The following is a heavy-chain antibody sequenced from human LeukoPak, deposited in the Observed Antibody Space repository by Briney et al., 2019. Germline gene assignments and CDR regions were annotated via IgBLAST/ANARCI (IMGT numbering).Heavy chain of an antibody. D-gene: IGHD6-19*01. CDR3: ARTAKYSSGWHAYYYYMDV. Sequence: KPSETLSLTCTVPGYSISSGYYWGWIRQPPGKGLEWIGEIYHSGSTNYNPSLKSRLTISVDKSKNHFSLKLSSVTAADTAVYYCARTAKYSSGWHAYYYYMDVWGKGTTVTVSS. V-gene: IGHV4-38-2*02. CDR1: GYSISSGYY. CDR2: IYHSGST. J-gene: IGHJ6*03.